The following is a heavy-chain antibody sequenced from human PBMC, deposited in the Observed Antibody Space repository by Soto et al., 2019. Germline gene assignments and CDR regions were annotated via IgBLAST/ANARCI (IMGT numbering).Heavy chain of an antibody. J-gene: IGHJ4*02. CDR2: INSDGSIT. Sequence: EVQLVESGGGLILPGGSLRLSCAASGFTFNTHWMHWVRQAPGKGLGWVPRINSDGSITDYADSVKGRFSISRDNPRNTLYLQMNSLSPEDTAVYYCARAMTSVGAAAKGDFWGQGTLVTVSS. D-gene: IGHD1-26*01. V-gene: IGHV3-74*01. CDR3: ARAMTSVGAAAKGDF. CDR1: GFTFNTHW.